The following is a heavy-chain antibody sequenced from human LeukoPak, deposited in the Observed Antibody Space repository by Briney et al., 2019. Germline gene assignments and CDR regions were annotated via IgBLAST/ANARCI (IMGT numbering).Heavy chain of an antibody. Sequence: PGGSLRLSCSASGFTFSSYSLNWVRQAPGKGLEWVSSISSGTSFIYYAESLKGRFTISRDNAKSSLYLQMNSLRAEDTAVYYCARIARDSSGYSPVGAFDIWGQGTMVTVSS. CDR1: GFTFSSYS. V-gene: IGHV3-21*01. CDR3: ARIARDSSGYSPVGAFDI. CDR2: ISSGTSFI. D-gene: IGHD3-22*01. J-gene: IGHJ3*02.